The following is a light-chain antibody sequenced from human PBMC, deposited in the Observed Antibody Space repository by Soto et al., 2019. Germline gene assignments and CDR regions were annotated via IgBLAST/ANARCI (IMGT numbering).Light chain of an antibody. CDR2: KAS. CDR3: QHYNSYSEA. Sequence: DIQMTQSPSTLSGSVGDRVTITCRASQTISSWLAWYQQKPGKAPKLLIYKASTLKSGVPSRFSGSGSGTEFTLTISSLQPDDFATYYCQHYNSYSEAFGQGTLLEI. CDR1: QTISSW. V-gene: IGKV1-5*03. J-gene: IGKJ5*01.